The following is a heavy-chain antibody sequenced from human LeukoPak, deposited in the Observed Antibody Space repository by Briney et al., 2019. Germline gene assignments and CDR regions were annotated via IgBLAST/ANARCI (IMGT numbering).Heavy chain of an antibody. CDR3: AKDREAVATRGFDY. D-gene: IGHD6-19*01. Sequence: SGGSLRLSWAASGXTFSSYAMSWVRQAPGKGLEWVSAISGSGGGTYYADSVKGRFTISRDNSKNTLYLQMNSLRAEDTAVYYCAKDREAVATRGFDYWGQGTLVTVSS. CDR1: GXTFSSYA. CDR2: ISGSGGGT. J-gene: IGHJ4*02. V-gene: IGHV3-23*01.